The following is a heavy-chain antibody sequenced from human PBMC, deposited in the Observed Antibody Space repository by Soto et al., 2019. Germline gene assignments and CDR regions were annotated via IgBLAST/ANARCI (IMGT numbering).Heavy chain of an antibody. J-gene: IGHJ6*02. Sequence: QVQLQESGPGLVKPSETLSLTCPVSGGSISRYYWSWIRQPPGKGLEWIGYMYNTGSTVYNPSFKSRVTKSVDTSKNQFSLKLNSVTAADTAVYYCARDLWGYCGTDCYPLDVWGQGTTVTVSS. CDR2: MYNTGST. D-gene: IGHD2-21*02. CDR3: ARDLWGYCGTDCYPLDV. CDR1: GGSISRYY. V-gene: IGHV4-59*01.